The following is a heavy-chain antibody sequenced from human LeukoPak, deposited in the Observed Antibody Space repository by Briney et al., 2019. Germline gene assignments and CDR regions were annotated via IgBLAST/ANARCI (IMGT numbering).Heavy chain of an antibody. CDR2: MNPNSGNT. J-gene: IGHJ4*02. Sequence: ASVTVSCKTSGYTFTNYDINWVRQATGQGLEWMGWMNPNSGNTGYAQKFQGRVTITRDTSISTAYMELSSLRSEDTAVYYCARDGDYYGSGNFDYWGQGTLVTVSS. V-gene: IGHV1-8*03. CDR1: GYTFTNYD. CDR3: ARDGDYYGSGNFDY. D-gene: IGHD3-10*01.